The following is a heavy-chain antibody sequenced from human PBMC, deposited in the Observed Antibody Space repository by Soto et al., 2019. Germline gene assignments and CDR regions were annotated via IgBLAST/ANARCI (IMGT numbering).Heavy chain of an antibody. CDR3: ARDGSMRSRLRGVNYYYYYMDV. J-gene: IGHJ6*03. CDR1: GFTFSSYG. V-gene: IGHV3-33*01. CDR2: IWYDGSNK. Sequence: QVQLVESGGGVVQPGRSLRLSCAASGFTFSSYGMHWVRQAPGKGLEWVAVIWYDGSNKYYADSVKGRFTISRDNSKNTLYLQMNSLRAEDTAVYYCARDGSMRSRLRGVNYYYYYMDVWGKGTTVTVSS. D-gene: IGHD3-10*01.